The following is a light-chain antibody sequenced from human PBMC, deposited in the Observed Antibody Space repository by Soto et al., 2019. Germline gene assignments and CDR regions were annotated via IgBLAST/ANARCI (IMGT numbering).Light chain of an antibody. CDR3: QQYSDAPLT. CDR2: GAS. V-gene: IGKV3-20*01. J-gene: IGKJ4*01. CDR1: QTVRPNY. Sequence: EIVFTQSPGTLSLSPGERATLSCRASQTVRPNYLAWFQHKPGQAPRLLIYGASSRATGIPDRFSGSGSGTDFTLTINRLEPEDFAVYFCQQYSDAPLTFGGGTKVEIK.